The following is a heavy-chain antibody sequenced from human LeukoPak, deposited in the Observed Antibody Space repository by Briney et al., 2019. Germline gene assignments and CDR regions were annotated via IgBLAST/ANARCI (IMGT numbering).Heavy chain of an antibody. J-gene: IGHJ6*02. CDR3: ARGRRRWLVTYYSYGMDV. CDR1: GYTFTSYD. V-gene: IGHV1-8*01. D-gene: IGHD6-19*01. CDR2: TNPNSGNT. Sequence: ASVTVSCKASGYTFTSYDINWVRQATGQGLEWMGWTNPNSGNTGYAQKFQGRVTMTRNTSISTAYMELSSLRSEDTAVYYCARGRRRWLVTYYSYGMDVWGQGTTVTVSS.